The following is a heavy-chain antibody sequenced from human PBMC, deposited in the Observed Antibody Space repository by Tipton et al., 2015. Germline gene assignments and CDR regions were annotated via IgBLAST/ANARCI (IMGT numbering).Heavy chain of an antibody. CDR2: ISYSGST. V-gene: IGHV4-39*01. Sequence: TLSLTCTVSGASISSHAYYWDWLRQPPGKGLEWIGTISYSGSTYYNPSLKSRVTVSVDTSKNQFSLKLTSLTAADTAVYYCATRIYGVYSIDVWGRGTSVTVSS. D-gene: IGHD4-17*01. CDR3: ATRIYGVYSIDV. CDR1: GASISSHAYY. J-gene: IGHJ6*02.